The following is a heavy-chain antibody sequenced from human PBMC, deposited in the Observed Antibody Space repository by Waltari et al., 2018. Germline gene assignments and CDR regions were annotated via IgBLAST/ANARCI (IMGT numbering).Heavy chain of an antibody. CDR2: IYHLENT. J-gene: IGHJ5*02. CDR1: GVSITSTNW. D-gene: IGHD2-21*02. CDR3: AAYPRGGDWRLDP. V-gene: IGHV4-4*02. Sequence: QVQLQESGPGLVKPSGTLSLTCAVSGVSITSTNWWNWVRQPPGKGLEWIGEIYHLENTNYNPSPKRRVTISLDKSKNRFSLHLTSVTAADTAIYFCAAYPRGGDWRLDPWGQGMLVTVSS.